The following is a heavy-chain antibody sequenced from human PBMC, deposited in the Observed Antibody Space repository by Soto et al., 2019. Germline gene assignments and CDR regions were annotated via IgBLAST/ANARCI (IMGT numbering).Heavy chain of an antibody. Sequence: PSETLSLTCTVSGDSIVSYYWSWIRQPPGKGLEWIGYIYYSGSTNYNPSLKSRVAISIDTSKNQFSLNLTSVTAADTAVYYCARKRIAVTGPFDYWGQGTLVTVSS. CDR3: ARKRIAVTGPFDY. CDR1: GDSIVSYY. V-gene: IGHV4-59*01. D-gene: IGHD6-19*01. J-gene: IGHJ4*02. CDR2: IYYSGST.